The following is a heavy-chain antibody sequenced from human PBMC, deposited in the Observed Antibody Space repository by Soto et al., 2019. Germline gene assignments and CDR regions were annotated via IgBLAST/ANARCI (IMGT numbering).Heavy chain of an antibody. V-gene: IGHV3-23*01. CDR3: AKDAARASGWYYFDY. CDR1: GFTFRTLA. Sequence: EMQLLESGGGLIQPGGSLRLSCVASGFTFRTLAMGWVRQAPGKRLQWVSVMRYSGEEIYYADSVKGRFTISRDHTAKTLYLQMGSLRAADTAVYYCAKDAARASGWYYFDYWGKGTLVTVCS. CDR2: MRYSGEEI. J-gene: IGHJ4*02. D-gene: IGHD6-19*01.